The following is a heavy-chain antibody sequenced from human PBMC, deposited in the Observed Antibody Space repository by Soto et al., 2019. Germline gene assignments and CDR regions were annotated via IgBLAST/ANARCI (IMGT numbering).Heavy chain of an antibody. J-gene: IGHJ4*02. CDR2: ISGSGDST. Sequence: EVQLLESGGGLVQPGGSLRLSCAASGFTFSSYAMRWVRQAPGKGLEWVSAISGSGDSTYYADSVKGRFTVSRDNSQNAPYLQMIGPRAQGTAVYYGARRGSSSNSDYWGQATLVT. CDR1: GFTFSSYA. CDR3: ARRGSSSNSDY. D-gene: IGHD2-2*01. V-gene: IGHV3-23*01.